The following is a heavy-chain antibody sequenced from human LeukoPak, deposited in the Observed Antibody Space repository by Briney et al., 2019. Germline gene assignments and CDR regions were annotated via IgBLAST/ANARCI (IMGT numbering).Heavy chain of an antibody. CDR2: IYNSGST. CDR3: AREGAGGSSYTFDI. V-gene: IGHV4-59*12. J-gene: IGHJ3*02. D-gene: IGHD6-6*01. CDR1: GGSISSYY. Sequence: SETLSLTCTVSGGSISSYYWSWIRQPPGKGLEWIGYIYNSGSTNYSPSLRSRVTISVDTSKNQFSLKLSSVTAADTAVYYCAREGAGGSSYTFDIWGQGTMVTVSS.